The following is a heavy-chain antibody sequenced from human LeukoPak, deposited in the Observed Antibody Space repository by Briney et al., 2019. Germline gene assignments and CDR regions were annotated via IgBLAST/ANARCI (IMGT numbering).Heavy chain of an antibody. CDR1: GFTFSSYG. D-gene: IGHD6-13*01. V-gene: IGHV3-30-3*01. J-gene: IGHJ5*02. CDR3: AGSSAGSFAWFDP. CDR2: ISYDGSNE. Sequence: GGSLRLSCAASGFTFSSYGMHWVRQAPGKGLEWVTLISYDGSNEYYADSVRGRFTISRDNSKNTLYLQMNSLRVEDTAVYYCAGSSAGSFAWFDPWGQGTLVTVSS.